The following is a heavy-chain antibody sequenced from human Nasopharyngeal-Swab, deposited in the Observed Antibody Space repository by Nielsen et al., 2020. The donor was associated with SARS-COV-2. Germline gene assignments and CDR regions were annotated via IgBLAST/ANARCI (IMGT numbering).Heavy chain of an antibody. CDR3: AKDLRGPYFF. CDR1: GYSFRTYG. D-gene: IGHD2/OR15-2a*01. J-gene: IGHJ4*02. CDR2: IVGSGELSGSGGNT. Sequence: GESLKISCVASGYSFRTYGMSWVRQAPGKGLEWVAAIVGSGELSGSGGNTYYADSVNGRFTISRDNSKNTLSLQMNSLRAEDTAVYYCAKDLRGPYFFWGKGTLVTVSS. V-gene: IGHV3-23*01.